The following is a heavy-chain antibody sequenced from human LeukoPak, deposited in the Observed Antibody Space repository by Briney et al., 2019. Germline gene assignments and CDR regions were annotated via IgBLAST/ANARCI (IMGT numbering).Heavy chain of an antibody. Sequence: GSLRLSCAASGFTFSSYAMSWVRQPPGKGLEWIGEINHSGSTNYNPSLKSRVTISVDTSKNQFSLKLSSVTAADTAVYYCARGPSAGSSWIKKNWFDPWGQGTPVTVSS. J-gene: IGHJ5*02. V-gene: IGHV4-34*01. D-gene: IGHD6-13*01. CDR3: ARGPSAGSSWIKKNWFDP. CDR1: GFTFSSYA. CDR2: INHSGST.